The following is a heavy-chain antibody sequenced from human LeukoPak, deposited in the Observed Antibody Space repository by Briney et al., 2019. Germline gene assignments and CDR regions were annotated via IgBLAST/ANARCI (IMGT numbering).Heavy chain of an antibody. D-gene: IGHD2-2*01. CDR2: ISYDGSNK. V-gene: IGHV3-30*03. CDR1: GFTFSSYG. J-gene: IGHJ4*02. CDR3: ARSGYCSSTSCSPVDY. Sequence: GGSLRLSCAASGFTFSSYGMHWVRQAPGKGLEWVAVISYDGSNKYYADSVKGRFTISRDNSKNTLYLQMNSLRAEDTAVYYCARSGYCSSTSCSPVDYWGQGTLVTVSS.